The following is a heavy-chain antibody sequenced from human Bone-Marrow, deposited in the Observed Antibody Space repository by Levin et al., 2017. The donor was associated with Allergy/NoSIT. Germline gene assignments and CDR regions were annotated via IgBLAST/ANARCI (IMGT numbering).Heavy chain of an antibody. CDR2: IFPGDSET. Sequence: GGSLRLSCKGSGFRFTSYWIGWVRQMPGKGLDWMGIIFPGDSETRYSPSFEGQVTISADMSTNTAYLHWSSLEASDTAMYYCARSLSADWNYFDSWGQGTLVIVSS. J-gene: IGHJ4*02. CDR3: ARSLSADWNYFDS. V-gene: IGHV5-51*01. CDR1: GFRFTSYW. D-gene: IGHD1-1*01.